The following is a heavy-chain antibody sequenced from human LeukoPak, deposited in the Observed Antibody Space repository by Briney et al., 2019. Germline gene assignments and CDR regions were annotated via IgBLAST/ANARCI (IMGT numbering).Heavy chain of an antibody. CDR1: GGSISSSSYY. J-gene: IGHJ4*02. CDR3: ARHKVGKYSSSSRYFDY. V-gene: IGHV4-39*01. CDR2: IYYSGST. Sequence: PSETLSLTCTVSGGSISSSSYYWGWIRQPPGKGLEWIGSIYYSGSTYYNPSLKSRVTISVDTSKNQFSLKLSSVTAADMAVYYCARHKVGKYSSSSRYFDYWGQGTLVTVSS. D-gene: IGHD6-6*01.